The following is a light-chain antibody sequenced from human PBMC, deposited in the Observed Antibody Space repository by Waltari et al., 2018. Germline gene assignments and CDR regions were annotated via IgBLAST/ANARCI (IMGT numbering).Light chain of an antibody. CDR2: VNSDGSH. CDR1: SGHSSNI. Sequence: QLVLTQSPSASASLGASVKLTCTLSSGHSSNIIALHQQQPAKGPRYLRKVNSDGSHSKGDGILDRCSGSGSGAGRYLTISSVQSEDAADYYCQTGGHGTWVFGGGTKLTVL. J-gene: IGLJ3*02. CDR3: QTGGHGTWV. V-gene: IGLV4-69*01.